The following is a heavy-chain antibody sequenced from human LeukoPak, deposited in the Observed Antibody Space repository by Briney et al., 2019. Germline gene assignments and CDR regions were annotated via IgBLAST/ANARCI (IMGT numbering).Heavy chain of an antibody. V-gene: IGHV3-43*02. D-gene: IGHD3-22*01. CDR2: ISGDGYIT. Sequence: PGGSLRPSCAASGFTFGDYAMHWVRQVPGKGLEWVSLISGDGYITYYADSVKGRFTVSRDNSKNSLYLQMNGLRIEDTAFYYCAKDIENYDSTGHFDYWGQGTLVTVSS. CDR3: AKDIENYDSTGHFDY. J-gene: IGHJ4*02. CDR1: GFTFGDYA.